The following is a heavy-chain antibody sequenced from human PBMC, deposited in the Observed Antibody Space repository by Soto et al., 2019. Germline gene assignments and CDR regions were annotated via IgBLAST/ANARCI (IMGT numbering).Heavy chain of an antibody. J-gene: IGHJ6*02. V-gene: IGHV5-51*01. CDR1: GYSFTTYW. D-gene: IGHD6-25*01. CDR3: VSGHYLPPPATDRRMGYYYGLDV. Sequence: GESLKISCKGSGYSFTTYWVAWVRQMPGKGLEWMASIYPGDSDTRYSPSFQGQVTISADKSISTAYLQWNFLKASDTAMYYCVSGHYLPPPATDRRMGYYYGLDVWGQGTTVTVSS. CDR2: IYPGDSDT.